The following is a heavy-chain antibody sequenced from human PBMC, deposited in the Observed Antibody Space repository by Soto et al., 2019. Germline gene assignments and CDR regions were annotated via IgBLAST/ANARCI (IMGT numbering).Heavy chain of an antibody. J-gene: IGHJ6*03. CDR2: ISAYNGNT. Sequence: VASVKVSCKASGYTFTSYGISWVRQAPGQGLEWMGRISAYNGNTNYAQKLQGQVTISADKSISTAYLQWSSLKASDTAMYYFAINYYGDSNYYYYYYMDVWGKGTTVTVSS. CDR1: GYTFTSYG. CDR3: AINYYGDSNYYYYYYMDV. V-gene: IGHV1-18*01. D-gene: IGHD4-17*01.